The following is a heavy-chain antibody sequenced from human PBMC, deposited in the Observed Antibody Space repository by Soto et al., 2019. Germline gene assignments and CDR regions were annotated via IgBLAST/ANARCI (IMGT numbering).Heavy chain of an antibody. CDR2: IYYSGST. CDR1: GGSISSSSYY. J-gene: IGHJ6*03. V-gene: IGHV4-39*07. CDR3: ARGSTVTTTKRLNYYYYYYMDV. D-gene: IGHD4-17*01. Sequence: PSETLSLTCTVSGGSISSSSYYWGWIRQPPGKGLEWIGSIYYSGSTYYNPSLKSRVTISVDTSKNQFSLKLSSVTAADTAVYYCARGSTVTTTKRLNYYYYYYMDVWGKGTTVTVSS.